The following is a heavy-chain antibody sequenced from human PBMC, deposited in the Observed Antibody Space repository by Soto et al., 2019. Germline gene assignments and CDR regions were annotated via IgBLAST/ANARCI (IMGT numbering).Heavy chain of an antibody. V-gene: IGHV1-69*05. J-gene: IGHJ6*02. CDR1: GGTFSSYA. CDR3: ARDRPTSSIRAWDYYYDKDV. CDR2: IIPIFGTA. D-gene: IGHD6-6*01. Sequence: GSSVKVSCKASGGTFSSYAISWVRQAPGQGLEWMGGIIPIFGTADYAQKFQGRVTITTDESTTTAYMQLSSLRSDDTAVYYCARDRPTSSIRAWDYYYDKDVCGQGTTVTVSS.